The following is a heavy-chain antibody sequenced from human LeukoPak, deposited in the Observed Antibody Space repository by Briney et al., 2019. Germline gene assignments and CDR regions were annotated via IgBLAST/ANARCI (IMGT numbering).Heavy chain of an antibody. D-gene: IGHD6-19*01. CDR2: IYYSGST. J-gene: IGHJ5*02. V-gene: IGHV4-59*08. CDR3: ARRGSSGWYSNWFDP. Sequence: SETLSLTCTVSGGSISSYYWSWIRRPPGKGLEWIGYIYYSGSTNYNPSLKSRVTISVDTSKNQFSLKLSSVTAADTAVYYCARRGSSGWYSNWFDPWGQGTLVTVSS. CDR1: GGSISSYY.